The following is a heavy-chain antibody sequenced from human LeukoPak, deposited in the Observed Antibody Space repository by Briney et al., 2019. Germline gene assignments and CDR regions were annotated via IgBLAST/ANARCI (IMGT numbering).Heavy chain of an antibody. V-gene: IGHV4-31*03. J-gene: IGHJ4*02. Sequence: SQTLSLTCTVSGGSINTGDYYSSWIRQHPGKGLEWIGYIHYNGSTYYNPSLRSRVTISGDTSKNQFSLKLISVTAADTAVYYCARGSRAEYTYGLYHYWGQGTLVTVSS. CDR3: ARGSRAEYTYGLYHY. CDR1: GGSINTGDYY. D-gene: IGHD5-18*01. CDR2: IHYNGST.